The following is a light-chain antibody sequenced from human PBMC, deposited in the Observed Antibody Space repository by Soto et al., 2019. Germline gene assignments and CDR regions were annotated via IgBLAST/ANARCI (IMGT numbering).Light chain of an antibody. CDR3: QQYGSSPIT. CDR1: QSVSSSS. CDR2: GAS. J-gene: IGKJ5*01. V-gene: IGKV3-20*01. Sequence: EIVLTQSPGTLSLSPGERATLSCGASQSVSSSSLAWYQQKPGQAPRLLIYGASSRATGIPDRFSGSGSETDFTLTISRLEPEDFAVYYCQQYGSSPITFGQGTRLEIK.